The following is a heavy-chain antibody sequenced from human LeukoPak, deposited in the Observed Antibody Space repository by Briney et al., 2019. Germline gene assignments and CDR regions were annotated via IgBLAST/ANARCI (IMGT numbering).Heavy chain of an antibody. CDR2: ISGSGGST. V-gene: IGHV3-23*01. CDR1: GFTFSSYA. J-gene: IGHJ4*02. D-gene: IGHD3-3*01. CDR3: ARDRGDYDFWSGLVGY. Sequence: HPGGSLRLSCAASGFTFSSYAMSWVRQAPGKGLKWVSAISGSGGSTYYADSVKGRFTISRDNSKNTLYLQMNSLRAEDTAVYYCARDRGDYDFWSGLVGYWGQGTLVTVSS.